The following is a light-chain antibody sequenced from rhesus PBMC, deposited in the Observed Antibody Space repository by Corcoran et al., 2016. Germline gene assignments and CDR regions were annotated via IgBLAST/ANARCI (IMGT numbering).Light chain of an antibody. CDR3: QQYGSWPQT. CDR1: QSVSSR. CDR2: GAS. J-gene: IGKJ1*01. V-gene: IGKV3-42*03. Sequence: EIVLTQSPATLSLSPGERATLSCRASQSVSSRLAWYQQKPDQAPRLLFYGASSRAPGIPDRFSGRGFGTDFTLTISSLEPEDFVVYYGQQYGSWPQTFGQGTKVEIK.